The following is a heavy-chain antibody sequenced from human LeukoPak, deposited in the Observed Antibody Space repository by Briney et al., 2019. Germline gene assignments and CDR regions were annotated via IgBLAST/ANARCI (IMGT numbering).Heavy chain of an antibody. CDR3: AELGITMIGGV. CDR1: GITFSSYG. J-gene: IGHJ6*04. Sequence: GGSLRLSCAASGITFSSYGMSWVRQVPGKGLEWVSSISHTGGSPYYADSVKGRFTISRDNAKNSLYLQMNSLRAEDTAVYHCAELGITMIGGVWGKGTTVTISS. V-gene: IGHV3-23*01. CDR2: ISHTGGSP. D-gene: IGHD3-10*02.